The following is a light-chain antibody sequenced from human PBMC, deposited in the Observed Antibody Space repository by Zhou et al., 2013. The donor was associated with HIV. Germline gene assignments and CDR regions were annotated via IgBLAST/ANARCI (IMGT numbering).Light chain of an antibody. J-gene: IGKJ4*01. CDR2: EAS. CDR1: QSVSRY. V-gene: IGKV3-11*01. Sequence: EIVLTQSPATLSLSPGESATLSCRASQSVSRYLAWYQKKPGQSPRLLIYEASNRATGIPTRFSGSGSGTDFTLTISSLEPEDFAVYYCQQSGSSPLTFGGGTKVEIK. CDR3: QQSGSSPLT.